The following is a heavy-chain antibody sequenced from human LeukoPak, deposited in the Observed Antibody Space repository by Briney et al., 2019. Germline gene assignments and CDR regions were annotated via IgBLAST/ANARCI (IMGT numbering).Heavy chain of an antibody. CDR3: AKLTSYSSSWYRWFDP. CDR1: GFTFSSYG. Sequence: GGXLRLSCAASGFTFSSYGMHWVGQAPGKGLEGVAFIRYYASNTYYAASVNGRFTISRDNSKNTLYLQMNSLRAEDTAVYYCAKLTSYSSSWYRWFDPWGQGTLVTVSS. CDR2: IRYYASNT. J-gene: IGHJ5*02. D-gene: IGHD6-13*01. V-gene: IGHV3-30*02.